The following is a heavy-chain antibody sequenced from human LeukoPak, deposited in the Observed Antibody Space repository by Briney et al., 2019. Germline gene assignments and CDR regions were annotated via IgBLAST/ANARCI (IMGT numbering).Heavy chain of an antibody. CDR2: IYTSGST. Sequence: SETLSLTCTVSGGSISSSSYYWSWIRQPAGKGLEWIGRIYTSGSTNYNPSLKSRVTMSVDTSKNQFSLKLSSVTAADTAVYYCARDEQQLANWFDPWGQGTLVTVSS. D-gene: IGHD6-13*01. CDR1: GGSISSSSYY. J-gene: IGHJ5*02. CDR3: ARDEQQLANWFDP. V-gene: IGHV4-61*02.